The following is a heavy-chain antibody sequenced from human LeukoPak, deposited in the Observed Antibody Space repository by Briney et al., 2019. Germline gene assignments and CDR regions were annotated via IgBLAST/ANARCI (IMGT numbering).Heavy chain of an antibody. CDR2: MNQDGSEK. J-gene: IGHJ6*02. Sequence: GGSLRPSCAASGFTFSDSWMSWVRQAPGKGLEWVANMNQDGSEKDYVDSVKGRFTISRDNARNSLYLQMGSLRAEDTAVYYCATYTHWVAGDVWGQGTTVTVSS. D-gene: IGHD3-16*01. CDR3: ATYTHWVAGDV. V-gene: IGHV3-7*01. CDR1: GFTFSDSW.